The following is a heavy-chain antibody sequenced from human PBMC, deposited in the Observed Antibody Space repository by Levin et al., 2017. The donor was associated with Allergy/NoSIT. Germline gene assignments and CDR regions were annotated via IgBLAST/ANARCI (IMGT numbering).Heavy chain of an antibody. D-gene: IGHD6-19*01. V-gene: IGHV3-53*01. CDR3: ARSIIAVGGNGFQH. CDR1: GFTVSSNY. Sequence: TGGSLRLSCAASGFTVSSNYMSWVRQAPGKGLEWVSVIYSGGTTYYADSVKGRFTISRDNSKNTLYLQMNSLRAEDTAVYHCARSIIAVGGNGFQHWGQGTLVTVSS. CDR2: IYSGGTT. J-gene: IGHJ1*01.